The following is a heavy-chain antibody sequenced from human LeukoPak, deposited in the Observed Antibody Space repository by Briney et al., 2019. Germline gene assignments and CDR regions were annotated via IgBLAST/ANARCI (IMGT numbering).Heavy chain of an antibody. CDR3: AKEGGAYNNHAMDV. CDR1: GYTFTGSF. J-gene: IGHJ6*02. CDR2: INPKSGTT. D-gene: IGHD1-1*01. V-gene: IGHV1-2*02. Sequence: ASVKVSCKASGYTFTGSFVNWVRQAPGQGLEWMGWINPKSGTTNYAQSFQGRVTMTRDTSISTAYLELTRLSSDDTAVYYCAKEGGAYNNHAMDVWGLGTTVTVSS.